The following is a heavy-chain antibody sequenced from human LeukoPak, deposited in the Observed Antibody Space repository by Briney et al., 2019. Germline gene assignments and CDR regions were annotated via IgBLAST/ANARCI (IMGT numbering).Heavy chain of an antibody. CDR2: ISYDGSNK. CDR1: GFTFSSYA. J-gene: IGHJ4*02. Sequence: GGSLRLSCAASGFTFSSYAMHWVRQAPGKGLEWVAVISYDGSNKYYADSVKGRFTISRDDSKSTLYLQMNSLRAEDTAVYYCARNGAVAWYYFDYWGQGTLVTVSS. CDR3: ARNGAVAWYYFDY. V-gene: IGHV3-30*04. D-gene: IGHD3-3*01.